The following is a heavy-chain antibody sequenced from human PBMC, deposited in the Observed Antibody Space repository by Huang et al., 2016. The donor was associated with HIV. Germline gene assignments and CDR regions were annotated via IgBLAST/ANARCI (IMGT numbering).Heavy chain of an antibody. CDR3: AREAWASGVAHYFDY. CDR2: IDSTSGAT. CDR1: GYSFTGHF. D-gene: IGHD3-10*01. V-gene: IGHV1-2*02. J-gene: IGHJ4*02. Sequence: QVQLVQSGAEVKRPGASVKVSCKASGYSFTGHFLHWVGQAPGQGFWWMGGIDSTSGATNWSSRFQGRVSMTRDKSIGTAYMELSGLRSDDTAVFFCAREAWASGVAHYFDYWGPGTLVTVSS.